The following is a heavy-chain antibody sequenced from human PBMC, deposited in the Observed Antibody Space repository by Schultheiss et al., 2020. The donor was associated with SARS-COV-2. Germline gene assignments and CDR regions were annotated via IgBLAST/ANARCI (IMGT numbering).Heavy chain of an antibody. V-gene: IGHV3-30*12. CDR3: ARDIVVNSFDY. Sequence: GGSLRLSCAASGFTFSSYGMHWVRQAPGKGLEWVAVISYDGSNKYYADSVKGRFTISRDNSKNTLYLQMNSLRAEDTAVYYCARDIVVNSFDYWGQGTLVTVSS. CDR1: GFTFSSYG. J-gene: IGHJ4*02. CDR2: ISYDGSNK. D-gene: IGHD2-15*01.